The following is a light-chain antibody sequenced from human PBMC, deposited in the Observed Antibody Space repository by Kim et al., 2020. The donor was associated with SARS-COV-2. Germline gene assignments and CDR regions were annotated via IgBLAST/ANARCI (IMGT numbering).Light chain of an antibody. J-gene: IGKJ5*01. CDR1: QGISSA. Sequence: AIQLTQSPSSLSASVGDRVTITCRASQGISSALAWYQQKPGKAPKFLIYDASSLESGVPSRFSGSGSGTDFTLTISSLQPEDFATYYCQHFNNHPITFVQGTRLEIK. CDR2: DAS. CDR3: QHFNNHPIT. V-gene: IGKV1D-13*01.